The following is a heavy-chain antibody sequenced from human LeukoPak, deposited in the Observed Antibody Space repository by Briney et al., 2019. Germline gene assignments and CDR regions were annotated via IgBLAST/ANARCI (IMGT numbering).Heavy chain of an antibody. D-gene: IGHD3-10*01. V-gene: IGHV4-59*01. CDR3: ARGMVRYWYFDL. CDR1: GGSISSYY. Sequence: PSETLSLTCTVSGGSISSYYWSWIRQPPGKGLEWIGYMYYSGSTNYNPSLKSRVSISVDTSKHQFSLRLSSVTAADAAVYYCARGMVRYWYFDLWGRGTLVTVSS. J-gene: IGHJ2*01. CDR2: MYYSGST.